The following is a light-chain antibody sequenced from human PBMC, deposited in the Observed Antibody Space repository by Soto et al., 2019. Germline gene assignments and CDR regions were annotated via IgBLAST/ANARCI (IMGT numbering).Light chain of an antibody. CDR3: AAWDDSLHVV. Sequence: QSVLTQSPSASGTPGQRVTISCSGSSSNIGSNYVYWYQQLPGTAPKLLIYRNNQRPSGVPDRFSGSKSGTSASLAISGLRSEDEADYYCAAWDDSLHVVFGGGTQLTVL. CDR1: SSNIGSNY. J-gene: IGLJ2*01. CDR2: RNN. V-gene: IGLV1-47*01.